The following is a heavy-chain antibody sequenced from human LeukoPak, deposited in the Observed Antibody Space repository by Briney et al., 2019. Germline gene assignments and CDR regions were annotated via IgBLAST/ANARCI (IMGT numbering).Heavy chain of an antibody. CDR3: AKAYGSGSYYYYFDY. Sequence: GGSLRLSCAASGFAFSSYAMSWVRQAPGKGLEWVSAISGSGGSTYYADSVKGRFTISRDNSKNTLYLQMNSLRAEDTAVYYCAKAYGSGSYYYYFDYWGQGTLVTVSS. CDR2: ISGSGGST. J-gene: IGHJ4*02. V-gene: IGHV3-23*01. D-gene: IGHD3-10*01. CDR1: GFAFSSYA.